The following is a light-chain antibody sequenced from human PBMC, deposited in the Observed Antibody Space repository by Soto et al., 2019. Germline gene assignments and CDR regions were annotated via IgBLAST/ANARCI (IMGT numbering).Light chain of an antibody. J-gene: IGLJ2*01. CDR2: VNSDGSH. CDR3: QTWGTGIQV. CDR1: SGHSSYP. Sequence: QLVLTQSPSASASLGASVRLTCTLTSGHSSYPIAWHQQQSEKGPRYLMKVNSDGSHTTGDGIPDRFSGSSSGAERYLTISSLQSEDEADYYCQTWGTGIQVFGGGTKLPVL. V-gene: IGLV4-69*01.